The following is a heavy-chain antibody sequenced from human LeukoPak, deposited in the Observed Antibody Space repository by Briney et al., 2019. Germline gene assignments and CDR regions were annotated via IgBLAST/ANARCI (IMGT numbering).Heavy chain of an antibody. CDR2: INHSGST. CDR3: ARAEWGFFDY. J-gene: IGHJ4*02. Sequence: SETLSLTCTVSGGSISSSSYYWGWIRQPPGKGLEWIGEINHSGSTNYNPSLKSRVTISVDTSKNQFSLKLSSVTAADTAVYYCARAEWGFFDYWGQGTLVTVSS. D-gene: IGHD3-3*01. CDR1: GGSISSSSYY. V-gene: IGHV4-39*07.